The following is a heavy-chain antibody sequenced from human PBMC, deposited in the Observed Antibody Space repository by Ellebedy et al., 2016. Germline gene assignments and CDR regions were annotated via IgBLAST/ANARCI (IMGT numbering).Heavy chain of an antibody. CDR2: MSSDGNLK. CDR3: AKAAHYGYLLGY. Sequence: GGSLRLSCAASGFTFSNYGMHWVRQAPGKGLEWVAVMSSDGNLKYYADSVKGRFTISRDNSKNTLYLQMNSLRHEDTAVYYCAKAAHYGYLLGYWGQGTLVTVSS. D-gene: IGHD5-18*01. J-gene: IGHJ4*02. V-gene: IGHV3-30*18. CDR1: GFTFSNYG.